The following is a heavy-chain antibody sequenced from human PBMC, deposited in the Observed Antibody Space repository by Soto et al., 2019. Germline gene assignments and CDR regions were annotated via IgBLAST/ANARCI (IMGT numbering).Heavy chain of an antibody. CDR3: ARAEGSYWYFDL. V-gene: IGHV3-33*01. Sequence: QVQLVESGGGVVQPGRSLRLSCAASGFTFSSYGMHWVRQAPGKGLEWVAVIWYDGSNKYYADSVKGRFTISRDNSKNTLYLQMNSLRAEDTAVYYCARAEGSYWYFDLWGRGTLVTVSS. D-gene: IGHD2-15*01. CDR2: IWYDGSNK. CDR1: GFTFSSYG. J-gene: IGHJ2*01.